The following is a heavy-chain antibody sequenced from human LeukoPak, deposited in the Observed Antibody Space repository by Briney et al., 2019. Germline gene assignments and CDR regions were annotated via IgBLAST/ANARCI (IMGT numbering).Heavy chain of an antibody. J-gene: IGHJ4*02. Sequence: GGSLRLSCAASGFTFSSYWMHWVRQAPGKGLVWVSRINSDGSSTSYADSVKGRFTISRDNAKNTLYLQMNSLRAEDTAVYYCARANYDYVWGSYRSYYFDYWGQGTLVTVSS. CDR2: INSDGSST. CDR3: ARANYDYVWGSYRSYYFDY. V-gene: IGHV3-74*01. CDR1: GFTFSSYW. D-gene: IGHD3-16*02.